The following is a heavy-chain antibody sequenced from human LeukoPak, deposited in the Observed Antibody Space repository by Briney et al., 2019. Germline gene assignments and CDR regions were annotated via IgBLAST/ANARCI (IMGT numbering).Heavy chain of an antibody. D-gene: IGHD6-13*01. J-gene: IGHJ6*02. V-gene: IGHV4-34*01. CDR1: GGSFSGYY. Sequence: PSETLSLTCAVYGGSFSGYYWSWIRQPPGKGLEWIGEINHSGSTNYNPSLKSRVTISVDTSKNQFSLKLSSVTAADTAVYYCARVIAAAGRRNPKREYYGMDVWGQGTTVTVSS. CDR3: ARVIAAAGRRNPKREYYGMDV. CDR2: INHSGST.